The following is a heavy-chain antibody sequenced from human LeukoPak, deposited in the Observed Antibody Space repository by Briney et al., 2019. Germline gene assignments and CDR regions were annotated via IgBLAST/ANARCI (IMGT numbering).Heavy chain of an antibody. Sequence: ASVKVSCKASGYTFTSYYMHWVRQPPGQGLEWMGIINPSGGSTSYAQKFQGRVTMTRDTSIHTAYMELSRLRSDDTAVYYCAREEYGFDPWGQGTLVTVSS. CDR3: AREEYGFDP. D-gene: IGHD2-2*01. CDR1: GYTFTSYY. J-gene: IGHJ5*02. V-gene: IGHV1-46*01. CDR2: INPSGGST.